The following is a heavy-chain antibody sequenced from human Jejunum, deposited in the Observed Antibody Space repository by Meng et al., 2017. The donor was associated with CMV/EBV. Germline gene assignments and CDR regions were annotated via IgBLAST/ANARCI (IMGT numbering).Heavy chain of an antibody. Sequence: QLQESGPGLGKPTSPLSLTCTVSGASSSSSDYYWGWIRQSPGKGLEWIGTIYYSGSTNTNPSLNSAVTISVDTSKNQFSLKLSFVTAADTAVYYCASGIKTGIVDLWGQGTLVTVSS. D-gene: IGHD7-27*01. CDR2: IYYSGST. CDR1: GASSSSSDYY. V-gene: IGHV4-39*07. J-gene: IGHJ5*02. CDR3: ASGIKTGIVDL.